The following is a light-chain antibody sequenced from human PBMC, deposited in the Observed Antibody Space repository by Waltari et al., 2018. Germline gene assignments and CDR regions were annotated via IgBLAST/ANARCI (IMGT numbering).Light chain of an antibody. J-gene: IGLJ1*01. V-gene: IGLV2-14*01. CDR3: SSYTNRATLRV. Sequence: QSALAQPASVSGSPGQSLAISCTGTSSDIGNSNYVSWYQQHPGKAPKLILYEVSDRPSGVSRRFSGSKSGNKATLTISGLQADDEADYYCSSYTNRATLRVFGTGTKVTVL. CDR1: SSDIGNSNY. CDR2: EVS.